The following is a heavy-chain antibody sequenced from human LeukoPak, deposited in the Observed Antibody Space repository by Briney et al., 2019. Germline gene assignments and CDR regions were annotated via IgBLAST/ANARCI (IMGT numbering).Heavy chain of an antibody. CDR1: GFTFSSYT. CDR3: AKPMEYQLLSDY. V-gene: IGHV3-23*01. Sequence: GSLRLSCAASGFTFSSYTMSWVRQAPGKGLEWVSAISGSGGSTYYADSVKGRFTISRDNSKNTLYLQMNSPRAEDTAVYYCAKPMEYQLLSDYWGQGTLVTVSS. CDR2: ISGSGGST. J-gene: IGHJ4*02. D-gene: IGHD2-2*01.